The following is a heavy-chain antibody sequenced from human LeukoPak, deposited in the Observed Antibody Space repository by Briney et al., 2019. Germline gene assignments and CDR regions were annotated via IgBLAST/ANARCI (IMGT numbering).Heavy chain of an antibody. J-gene: IGHJ6*04. D-gene: IGHD2-2*01. V-gene: IGHV7-4-1*02. CDR3: ARDAMFLDIVVVPAAPLDV. Sequence: ASVKVSCKASGYTFTGYYMHWVRQAPGQGLEWMGWINTNTGNPTYAQGFTGRFVFSLDTSVSTAYLQISSLKAEDTAVYYCARDAMFLDIVVVPAAPLDVWGKGTTVTVSS. CDR1: GYTFTGYY. CDR2: INTNTGNP.